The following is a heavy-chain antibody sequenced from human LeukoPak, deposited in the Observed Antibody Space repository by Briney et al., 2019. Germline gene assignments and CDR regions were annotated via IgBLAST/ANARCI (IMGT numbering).Heavy chain of an antibody. CDR1: GFTFSTFA. D-gene: IGHD3-22*01. Sequence: GGSLRLSCAATGFTFSTFAMSWVRQAPGKGLEWVPTISGSGGSTYYADSVKGRFTISRDNSKRTLYLQMNSLRAEDTAVYYCAKGFVRDSSGYYAVFAFDIWGQGTMVTDCS. CDR2: ISGSGGST. J-gene: IGHJ3*02. CDR3: AKGFVRDSSGYYAVFAFDI. V-gene: IGHV3-23*01.